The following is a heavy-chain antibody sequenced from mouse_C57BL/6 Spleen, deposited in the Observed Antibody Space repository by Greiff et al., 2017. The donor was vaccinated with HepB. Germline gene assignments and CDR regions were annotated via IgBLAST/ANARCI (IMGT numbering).Heavy chain of an antibody. CDR2: IYPRAGST. D-gene: IGHD1-1*01. V-gene: IGHV1-85*01. CDR1: GYTFTSYD. J-gene: IGHJ4*01. Sequence: QVQLQQSGPELVKPGASVKLSCKASGYTFTSYDINWVKQRPGQGLEWIGWIYPRAGSTKYNEKFKGKATLTVDTASSTAYMELHSLTSEDSAVYFCARGGTVVAPYAMDYWGQGTSVTVSS. CDR3: ARGGTVVAPYAMDY.